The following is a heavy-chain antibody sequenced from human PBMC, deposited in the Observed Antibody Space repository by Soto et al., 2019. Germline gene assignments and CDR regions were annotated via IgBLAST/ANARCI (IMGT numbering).Heavy chain of an antibody. CDR2: ISYDGSNK. V-gene: IGHV3-30*03. CDR3: AGGQYYFDY. D-gene: IGHD3-10*01. J-gene: IGHJ4*02. CDR1: GFPFTTYG. Sequence: QVQLVESGGGVVQPGRSLRLSCAASGFPFTTYGMHWVREGPGKGLEWVAVISYDGSNKYYADSVKGRFTISRDNSKNTLYLQMHSLRPEDMAWHYRAGGQYYFDYRGQGTLVTVS.